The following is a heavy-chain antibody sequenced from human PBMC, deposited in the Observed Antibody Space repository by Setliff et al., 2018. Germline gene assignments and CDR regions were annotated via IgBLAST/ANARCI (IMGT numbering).Heavy chain of an antibody. CDR2: IHTGGGSA. CDR3: RFWSGYLKNDF. CDR1: GYSFTGYY. Sequence: ASVKVSCKASGYSFTGYYMHWVRQAPGQGLEWMGIIHTGGGSASYAPKFQGRVTMTSDTSTNTIYMEVNIVTAADTAVYYCRFWSGYLKNDFWGQGTLVTVSS. J-gene: IGHJ4*02. D-gene: IGHD3-3*01. V-gene: IGHV1-46*01.